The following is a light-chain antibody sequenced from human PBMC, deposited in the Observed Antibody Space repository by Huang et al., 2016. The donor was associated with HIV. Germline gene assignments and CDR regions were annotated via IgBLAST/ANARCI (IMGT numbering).Light chain of an antibody. V-gene: IGKV1-39*01. CDR3: QQSYSNTFT. J-gene: IGKJ3*01. Sequence: DIQMTQSPSSLSASVGDRVIITCRASQSISSYLNWYQQQPGKAPNLLIYAASRLQSGVPSRVSGSGSGTDFTLTIRSLQPEDFATYYCQQSYSNTFTFGAGTKVDVK. CDR1: QSISSY. CDR2: AAS.